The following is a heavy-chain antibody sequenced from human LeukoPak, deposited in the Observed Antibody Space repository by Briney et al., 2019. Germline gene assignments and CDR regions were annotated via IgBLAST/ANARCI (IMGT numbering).Heavy chain of an antibody. J-gene: IGHJ4*02. D-gene: IGHD4-23*01. Sequence: SQTLSLTCTVSCGSITSGYYYWSWLRHPPGKGLEWFGYIYYSGSTYYNPSLKCRVTISVDTSKNQFSLKLSSVTAADTAVYYCAREVTVASFDYWGQGTLVTVSS. CDR1: CGSITSGYYY. CDR2: IYYSGST. V-gene: IGHV4-30-4*01. CDR3: AREVTVASFDY.